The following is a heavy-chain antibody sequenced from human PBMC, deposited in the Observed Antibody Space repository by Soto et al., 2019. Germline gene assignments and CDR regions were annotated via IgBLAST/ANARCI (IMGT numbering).Heavy chain of an antibody. V-gene: IGHV1-46*01. CDR1: GYTFTSYY. CDR2: INPSGGST. J-gene: IGHJ4*02. CDR3: ARDRGARYSYGSPLDY. D-gene: IGHD5-18*01. Sequence: QVQLVQSGAEVKKPGASVKVSCKASGYTFTSYYMHWVRQAPGQGLEWMGIINPSGGSTSYAQKFQGRVTMTRDTSTSTVYMELSSLRSEDTAVYYCARDRGARYSYGSPLDYWGQGTLVTVSS.